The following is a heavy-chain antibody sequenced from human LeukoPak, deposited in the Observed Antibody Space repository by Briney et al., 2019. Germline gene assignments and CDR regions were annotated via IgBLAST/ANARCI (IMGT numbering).Heavy chain of an antibody. CDR1: GGTFSSYA. Sequence: SVKVSCKASGGTFSSYAISWVRQAPGQGHEWMGRIIPILGIANYAQKFQGRVTITADKSTSTAYMELSSLRSEDTAVYYCARDLIVGAHRESNGMDVWGQGTTVTVSS. V-gene: IGHV1-69*04. D-gene: IGHD1-26*01. J-gene: IGHJ6*02. CDR3: ARDLIVGAHRESNGMDV. CDR2: IIPILGIA.